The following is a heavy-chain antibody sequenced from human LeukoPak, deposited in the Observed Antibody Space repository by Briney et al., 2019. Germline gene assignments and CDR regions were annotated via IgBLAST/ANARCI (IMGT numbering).Heavy chain of an antibody. CDR1: GGTFSSYA. D-gene: IGHD3-10*01. Sequence: SVKVSCKASGGTFSSYAISWVRLAPGQGLEWMGGIIPIFGTANYAQKFQGRVTITADESTSTAYMELSSLRSEDTAVYYCAREMYYYGSGSQTTYYYYGMDVWGQGTTVTVSS. CDR2: IIPIFGTA. J-gene: IGHJ6*02. V-gene: IGHV1-69*13. CDR3: AREMYYYGSGSQTTYYYYGMDV.